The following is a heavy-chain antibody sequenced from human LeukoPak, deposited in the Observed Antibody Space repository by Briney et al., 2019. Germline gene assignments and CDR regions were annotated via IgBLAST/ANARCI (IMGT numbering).Heavy chain of an antibody. CDR1: GFTVSSDY. CDR3: TRGGSVPATRSFDY. D-gene: IGHD6-19*01. J-gene: IGHJ4*02. CDR2: IYSGGTT. Sequence: GRSLRLSCSASGFTVSSDYMSWVRQAPGKGLAWLSVIYSGGTTYYADSVKGRFTVSRDNSKNTVYLQMNSLRVEDTAVYYCTRGGSVPATRSFDYWGQGTLVTVSS. V-gene: IGHV3-66*01.